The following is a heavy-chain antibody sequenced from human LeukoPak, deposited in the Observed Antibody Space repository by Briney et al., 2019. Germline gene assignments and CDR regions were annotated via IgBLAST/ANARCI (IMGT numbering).Heavy chain of an antibody. V-gene: IGHV3-48*01. CDR2: ISSSSSTI. D-gene: IGHD2-15*01. CDR3: ARVSRYCSGGSCYSLDY. CDR1: GFTFNRYS. J-gene: IGHJ4*02. Sequence: GGSLRLSCAASGFTFNRYSMNWVRQAPGKGLEWVSYISSSSSTIYYADSVKGRFTISRDNAKNSLYLQMNSLRAEDTAVYYCARVSRYCSGGSCYSLDYWGQGTLVTVSS.